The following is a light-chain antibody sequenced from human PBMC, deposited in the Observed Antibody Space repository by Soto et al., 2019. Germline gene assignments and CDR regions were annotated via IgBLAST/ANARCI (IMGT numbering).Light chain of an antibody. V-gene: IGKV3D-15*02. J-gene: IGKJ5*01. CDR1: QSVNSN. CDR2: DAS. Sequence: EIVMTQSPATLSVSPGQRATLSCRASQSVNSNLAWYQQKPGQAPRLLIYDASNRATGVPDRFSGAGSGTDFTLTISRLEPEDFALYYCQQHDILPITFGQGTRLEIK. CDR3: QQHDILPIT.